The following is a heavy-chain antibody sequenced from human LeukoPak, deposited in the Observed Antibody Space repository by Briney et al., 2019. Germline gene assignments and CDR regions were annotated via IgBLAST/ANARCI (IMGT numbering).Heavy chain of an antibody. J-gene: IGHJ6*02. D-gene: IGHD3-10*01. Sequence: GGSLRLSCAASGFTFSSYAMHWVRQAPGKGLEWVAVISYDGSNKYYADSVKGRFTISRDNSKNTLYLQMNSQRAEDTAVYYCARGADYGSGRFYYYGMDVWGQGTTVTVSS. CDR3: ARGADYGSGRFYYYGMDV. V-gene: IGHV3-30-3*01. CDR1: GFTFSSYA. CDR2: ISYDGSNK.